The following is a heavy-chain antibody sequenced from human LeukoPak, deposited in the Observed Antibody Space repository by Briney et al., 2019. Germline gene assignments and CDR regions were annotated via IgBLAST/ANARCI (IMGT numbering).Heavy chain of an antibody. CDR3: ARDRRVGFDF. CDR2: IGTSSSTI. CDR1: GYPFSSYS. J-gene: IGHJ4*02. Sequence: GGSLRLSCVASGYPFSSYSMNWVSQAPGKGLEWVSYIGTSSSTIFYADSVKGRFAISRDNAKNSLSLQMNSLRAGDTAVYYCARDRRVGFDFWGQGTPVIVSS. V-gene: IGHV3-48*01. D-gene: IGHD1-26*01.